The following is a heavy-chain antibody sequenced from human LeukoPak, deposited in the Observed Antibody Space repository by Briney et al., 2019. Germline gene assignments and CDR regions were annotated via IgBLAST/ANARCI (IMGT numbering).Heavy chain of an antibody. J-gene: IGHJ5*02. CDR1: GFTFSSYA. D-gene: IGHD3-16*01. CDR3: ARGHYGLTP. Sequence: PGGSLRLSCAASGFTFSSYAMSWVRQAPGKGLEWVSYIFNSASTIYYADSVEGRFTISRDNAQRSVFLQMNSLRAEDTAVYYCARGHYGLTPWGQGTLVTVSS. V-gene: IGHV3-48*04. CDR2: IFNSASTI.